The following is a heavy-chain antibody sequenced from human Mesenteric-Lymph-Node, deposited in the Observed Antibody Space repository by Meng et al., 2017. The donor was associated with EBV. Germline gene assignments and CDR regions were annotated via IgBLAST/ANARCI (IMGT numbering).Heavy chain of an antibody. CDR1: GGSISRGGSY. J-gene: IGHJ4*02. CDR2: IYYDGTT. V-gene: IGHV4-30-4*01. D-gene: IGHD2-21*02. Sequence: QVQLQESGSGLVKPSQTLSLTCAVSGGSISRGGSYWSWIRQPPGKGLEWVGYIYYDGTTYYNPSLKSRGTISLDTSKNHFSLKLTSVTAADTAVYYCARGVGGGYDYYLDYWGQGSLVTVSS. CDR3: ARGVGGGYDYYLDY.